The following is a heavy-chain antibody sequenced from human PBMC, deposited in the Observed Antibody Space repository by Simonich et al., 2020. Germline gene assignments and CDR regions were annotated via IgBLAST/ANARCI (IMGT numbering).Heavy chain of an antibody. D-gene: IGHD6-19*01. V-gene: IGHV3-21*01. CDR1: GFTFSSYS. CDR2: ITSSSYI. Sequence: EVQLVESGGGLVKPGGSLRLSCAASGFTFSSYSMNWVRQAPGKGLEWVSSITSSSYIYYADSVKGRCTISRDNAKNSLYLQRNSLRAEDTAVDYCARWIAVAGTGAYGMDVWGQGTTVTVSS. J-gene: IGHJ6*02. CDR3: ARWIAVAGTGAYGMDV.